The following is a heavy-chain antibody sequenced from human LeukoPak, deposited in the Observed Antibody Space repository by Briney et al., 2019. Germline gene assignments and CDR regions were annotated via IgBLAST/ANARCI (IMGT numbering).Heavy chain of an antibody. Sequence: GASVKVSCKASGYTFTGYYMHWVRQAPGQGLEWMGWINPNGGATAYAQNFQGRVSITRDTSISTAYMELNSLRSDDTAVYFCARSRGYSYEDSWGQGTLVTVSS. CDR2: INPNGGAT. D-gene: IGHD5-18*01. V-gene: IGHV1-2*02. J-gene: IGHJ4*02. CDR3: ARSRGYSYEDS. CDR1: GYTFTGYY.